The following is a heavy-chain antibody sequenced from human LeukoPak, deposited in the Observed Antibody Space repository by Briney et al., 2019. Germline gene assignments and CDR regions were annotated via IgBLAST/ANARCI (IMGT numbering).Heavy chain of an antibody. J-gene: IGHJ4*02. Sequence: PGGSLRLSCAASGFSFSDYYMSWIRQAPGKGLEWVSLINSLSPRAISYGDSVKGRFTTSRDDATNSLFLQMNSLKVEDTVIYYCAGHARGSYLVHWGQGILVTVST. CDR1: GFSFSDYY. CDR2: INSLSPRAI. V-gene: IGHV3-11*01. D-gene: IGHD6-6*01. CDR3: AGHARGSYLVH.